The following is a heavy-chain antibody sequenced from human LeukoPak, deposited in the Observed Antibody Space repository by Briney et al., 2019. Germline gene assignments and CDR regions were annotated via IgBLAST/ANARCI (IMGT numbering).Heavy chain of an antibody. D-gene: IGHD3-3*01. CDR1: GFTFSSYA. CDR2: ISGSGGST. V-gene: IGHV3-23*01. CDR3: ANPSGYDFWSGYYYDY. J-gene: IGHJ4*02. Sequence: PGGSLSLSCAASGFTFSSYAMSWVRQAPGKGLEWVSAISGSGGSTYYADSVKGRFTISRDNSKNTLYLQMNSLRAEDTAVYYCANPSGYDFWSGYYYDYWGQGTLVTVSS.